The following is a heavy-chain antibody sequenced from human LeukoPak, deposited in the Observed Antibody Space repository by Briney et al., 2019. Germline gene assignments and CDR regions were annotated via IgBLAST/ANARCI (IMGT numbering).Heavy chain of an antibody. CDR2: IYWDDDK. D-gene: IGHD3-10*01. Sequence: ESGPTLVNPTQTLTLTCTFSGFSLSTSGVGVGWIRQPPGKALEWLALIYWDDDKRYSPSLKSRLTITKDTSKNQAVLTMTNMDPVDTATYYCAHISPMVRGEVDWFDPWGQGTLVTVSS. CDR1: GFSLSTSGVG. CDR3: AHISPMVRGEVDWFDP. J-gene: IGHJ5*02. V-gene: IGHV2-5*02.